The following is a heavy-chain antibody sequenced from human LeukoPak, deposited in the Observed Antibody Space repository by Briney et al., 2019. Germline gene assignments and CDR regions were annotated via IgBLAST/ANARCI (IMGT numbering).Heavy chain of an antibody. CDR1: GGSISSYY. V-gene: IGHV4-59*01. Sequence: PSETLSLTCTVSGGSISSYYWSWIRQPPGKGLEWIGYIYYSGSTNYNPSLKSQVTISVDTSKNQFSLKLSSVTAADTAVYYCARAYHDNVLLWFGELLYFDYWGQGTLVTVSS. CDR3: ARAYHDNVLLWFGELLYFDY. J-gene: IGHJ4*02. CDR2: IYYSGST. D-gene: IGHD3-10*01.